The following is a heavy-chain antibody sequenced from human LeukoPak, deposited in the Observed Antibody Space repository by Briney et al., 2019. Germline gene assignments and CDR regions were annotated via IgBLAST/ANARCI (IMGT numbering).Heavy chain of an antibody. V-gene: IGHV3-48*03. CDR2: ISSSGSTI. CDR1: GFTFSSYE. D-gene: IGHD1-7*01. CDR3: ARPNWNYGYFDY. J-gene: IGHJ4*02. Sequence: SGGSLRLSCAASGFTFSSYEMNWVRQAPGKGLEWVSYISSSGSTIYYADSVKGRFTISRDNAKNSLYLQMNSRRAEGPAVYYCARPNWNYGYFDYWGQGTLVTVSS.